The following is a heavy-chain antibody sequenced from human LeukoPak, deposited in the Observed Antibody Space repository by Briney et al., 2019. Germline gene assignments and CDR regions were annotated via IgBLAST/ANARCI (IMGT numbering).Heavy chain of an antibody. CDR2: IYYSGST. CDR1: GGSFSGYY. J-gene: IGHJ2*01. D-gene: IGHD6-19*01. V-gene: IGHV4-59*01. CDR3: ARDSSGWDWYFDL. Sequence: SETLSLTCAVYGGSFSGYYWSWIRQPPGKGLEWIGYIYYSGSTNYNPSLKSRVTISVDTSKNQFSLKLSSVTAADTAVYYCARDSSGWDWYFDLWGRGTLVTVSS.